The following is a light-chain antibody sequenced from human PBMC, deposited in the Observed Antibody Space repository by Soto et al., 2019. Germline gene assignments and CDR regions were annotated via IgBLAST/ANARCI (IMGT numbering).Light chain of an antibody. CDR3: QQFNKWPRT. V-gene: IGKV3D-7*01. Sequence: PGERVTLSCSASQSVSSSYLTWYQQKPGQAPRLLIYGASTRATGIPARFSGSGSGTDFTLTISSLQPEDFAVYYCQQFNKWPRTFGQGTKVDIK. CDR1: QSVSSSY. CDR2: GAS. J-gene: IGKJ1*01.